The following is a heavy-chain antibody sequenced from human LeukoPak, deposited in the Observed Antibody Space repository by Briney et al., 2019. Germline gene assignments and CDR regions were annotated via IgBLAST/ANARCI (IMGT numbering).Heavy chain of an antibody. J-gene: IGHJ3*02. Sequence: GGSLRLSCAASGFTFSSYAMHWVRQAPGKGLEWVAVISYDGSNKYYADSVKGRFTISRDNSKNTLYLQMNSLRAEDTAVYYCARVGDNWNDFDAFDIWGQGTMVTVSS. V-gene: IGHV3-30-3*01. CDR2: ISYDGSNK. CDR3: ARVGDNWNDFDAFDI. D-gene: IGHD1-20*01. CDR1: GFTFSSYA.